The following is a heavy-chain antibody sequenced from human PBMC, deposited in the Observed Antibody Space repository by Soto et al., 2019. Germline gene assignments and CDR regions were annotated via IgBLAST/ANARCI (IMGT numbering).Heavy chain of an antibody. D-gene: IGHD3-3*01. CDR3: ARVLSWASYYDFWSGYYNYYYYGMDV. J-gene: IGHJ6*02. V-gene: IGHV1-8*01. Sequence: ASVKVSCKASGYTFTSDDINWVRQATGQGLEWMGWMNPNSGNTGYAQKFQGRVTMTRNTSISTAYMELSSLRSEDTAVYYCARVLSWASYYDFWSGYYNYYYYGMDVWGQGTTVTVSS. CDR1: GYTFTSDD. CDR2: MNPNSGNT.